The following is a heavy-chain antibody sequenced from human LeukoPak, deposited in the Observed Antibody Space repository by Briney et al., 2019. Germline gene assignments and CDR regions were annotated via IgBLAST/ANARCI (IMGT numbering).Heavy chain of an antibody. CDR1: GGSINDYY. J-gene: IGHJ4*02. CDR3: ARRKAKTPNYFDY. Sequence: SETLSLTCTVSGGSINDYYWTWIRQPPGKGLEWIGYIYYSGTTNYNPSLKSRVTISLDTSKNQFSLKLTSVTAADTAMYYCARRKAKTPNYFDYWGQGALVTGSS. V-gene: IGHV4-59*08. CDR2: IYYSGTT.